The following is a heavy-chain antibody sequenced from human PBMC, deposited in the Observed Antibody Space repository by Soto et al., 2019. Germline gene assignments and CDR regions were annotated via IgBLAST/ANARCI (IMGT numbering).Heavy chain of an antibody. CDR2: IWYDGNNK. CDR3: ARDTRRDGYQTGGFDS. D-gene: IGHD7-27*01. V-gene: IGHV3-33*01. J-gene: IGHJ4*02. Sequence: QVQLVESGGGVVQPGRSLRLSCAASGFTFRIFGMHWVRQAPGKGLEWVAVIWYDGNNKYYADSVKGRFTISRDNSMNTLYLQMNSLRAEDTAVYYCARDTRRDGYQTGGFDSWGLGTLVTVSS. CDR1: GFTFRIFG.